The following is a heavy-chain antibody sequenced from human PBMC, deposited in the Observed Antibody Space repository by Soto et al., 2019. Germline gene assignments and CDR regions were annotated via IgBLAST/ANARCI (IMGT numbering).Heavy chain of an antibody. CDR3: ARDSGYSYGLSYWFDP. CDR2: IYYSGST. Sequence: SETLSLTCTVSGGFISSYYWSWIRQPPGKGLEWIGYIYYSGSTNYNPSLKSRVTISVDTSKNQFSLKLSSVTAADTAVYYCARDSGYSYGLSYWFDPWGQGTLVTVSS. D-gene: IGHD5-18*01. J-gene: IGHJ5*02. CDR1: GGFISSYY. V-gene: IGHV4-59*01.